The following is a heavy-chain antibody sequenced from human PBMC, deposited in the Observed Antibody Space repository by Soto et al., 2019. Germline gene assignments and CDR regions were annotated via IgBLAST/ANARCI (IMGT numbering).Heavy chain of an antibody. CDR2: LLTTGVT. CDR3: ARDRVGDGAYSLDV. Sequence: DVHLVESGGGLIQPGGSLGVSCAASGLGGDKLGWVRQAPGKGLEWVALLLTTGVTQYADSVKGRFSVSRDSSTNTQYLQMGSLTVDDTDVYYWARDRVGDGAYSLDVWAQGVLVSVFS. V-gene: IGHV3-53*01. J-gene: IGHJ4*02. CDR1: GLGGDK. D-gene: IGHD3-10*01.